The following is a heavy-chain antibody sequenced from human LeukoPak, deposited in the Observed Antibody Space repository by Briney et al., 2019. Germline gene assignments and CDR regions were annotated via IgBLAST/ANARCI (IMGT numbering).Heavy chain of an antibody. J-gene: IGHJ4*02. Sequence: GGSLRLSCTASTFTFSDCDMSWVRQAPGKGLEWVSSISYRSSPIYYADSVKGRFTISRANAKNSLYLQMDSLRAGDTAVYYCARAYPPLRTAAAGDQWGQGTLVTVSS. V-gene: IGHV3-21*01. D-gene: IGHD6-13*01. CDR1: TFTFSDCD. CDR3: ARAYPPLRTAAAGDQ. CDR2: ISYRSSPI.